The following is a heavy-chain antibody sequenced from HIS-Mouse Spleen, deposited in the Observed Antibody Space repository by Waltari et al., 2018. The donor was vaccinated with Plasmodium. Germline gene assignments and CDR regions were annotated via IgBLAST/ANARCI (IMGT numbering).Heavy chain of an antibody. CDR3: ARAYYDFWSGYRFDY. J-gene: IGHJ4*02. V-gene: IGHV4-34*01. CDR2: INHSGST. D-gene: IGHD3-3*01. CDR1: GGSFSGYY. Sequence: QVPLQQWGAGLLKPSETLSLTCAVYGGSFSGYYWSWLRQPPGKGLEWIGEINHSGSTNYNPSLKSRVTISVDTSKNQFSLKLSSVTAADTAVYYCARAYYDFWSGYRFDYWGQGTLVTVSS.